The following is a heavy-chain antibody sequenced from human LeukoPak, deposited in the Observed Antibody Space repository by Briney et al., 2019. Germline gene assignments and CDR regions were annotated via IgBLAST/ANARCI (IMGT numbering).Heavy chain of an antibody. D-gene: IGHD1-1*01. CDR3: AIATTGRGAFGS. V-gene: IGHV3-9*01. CDR2: ISWNSGSI. CDR1: GFTFDDYA. Sequence: GGSLRLSCAASGFTFDDYAMHWVRQAPGKGLEWVSGISWNSGSIGYADSVKGRFTISRDNSKNSLSLQMNSLTAEDTAIYYCAIATTGRGAFGSWGQGTLVSVSS. J-gene: IGHJ4*02.